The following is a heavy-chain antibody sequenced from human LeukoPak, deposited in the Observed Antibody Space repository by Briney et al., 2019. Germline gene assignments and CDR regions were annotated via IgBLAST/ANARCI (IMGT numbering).Heavy chain of an antibody. CDR3: ARARRDGYNKTPDY. V-gene: IGHV4-59*01. CDR1: GGSISSYY. Sequence: PSETLSLTCTVSGGSISSYYWSWIRQPPGKGLEWIGDIYSSGSTNYNPSLKSRVTISVDTSKNQFSLKLSSVTAADTAVYYCARARRDGYNKTPDYWGQGTLVTVSS. D-gene: IGHD5-24*01. J-gene: IGHJ4*02. CDR2: IYSSGST.